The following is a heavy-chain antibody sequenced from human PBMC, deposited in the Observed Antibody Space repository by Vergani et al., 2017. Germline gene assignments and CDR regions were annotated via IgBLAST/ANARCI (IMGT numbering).Heavy chain of an antibody. CDR1: GFSFGDYA. CDR2: VSTGTKSQ. CDR3: ARLPRGPWNFDL. Sequence: EVQLVESGGGLVPPGRSLRLSCAASGFSFGDYAMTWVRLAPGKGLEWVSFVSTGTKSQSYAESVKGRFTISRDSAKNSLYLRMDSLRAEDTAVYYCARLPRGPWNFDLWGRGTLITVSS. J-gene: IGHJ2*01. V-gene: IGHV3-48*01.